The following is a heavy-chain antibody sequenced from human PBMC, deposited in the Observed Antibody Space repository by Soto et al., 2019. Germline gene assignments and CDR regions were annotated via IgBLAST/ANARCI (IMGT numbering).Heavy chain of an antibody. CDR3: ARERADFWSGYYYYFDY. J-gene: IGHJ4*02. CDR2: INHSGST. CDR1: GGSFSGYY. Sequence: QVQLQQWGAGLLKPSETLSLTCAVYGGSFSGYYWSWIRQPPGKGLEWIGEINHSGSTNYNPSLKSRVTISVDTAKNQFFLKLSSVTAADTAVYYCARERADFWSGYYYYFDYWGQGTLVTVSS. D-gene: IGHD3-3*01. V-gene: IGHV4-34*01.